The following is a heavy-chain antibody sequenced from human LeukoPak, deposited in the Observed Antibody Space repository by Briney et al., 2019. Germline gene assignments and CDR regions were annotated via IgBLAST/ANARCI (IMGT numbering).Heavy chain of an antibody. D-gene: IGHD4-17*01. Sequence: GGSLSLSWAVSGFTLSSYGMHWVRHAPGGGLGWVAFIRYEGSNKYYADCVKGRLTIPRDNSKNTLYLHLNSLRAEDTAVYYCAKEIWPTVTIPGWTYFDYWGQGTRVTVSS. CDR1: GFTLSSYG. J-gene: IGHJ4*02. CDR3: AKEIWPTVTIPGWTYFDY. V-gene: IGHV3-30*02. CDR2: IRYEGSNK.